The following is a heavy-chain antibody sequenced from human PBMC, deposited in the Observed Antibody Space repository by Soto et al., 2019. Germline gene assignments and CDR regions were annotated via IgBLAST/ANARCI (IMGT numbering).Heavy chain of an antibody. V-gene: IGHV3-30*03. CDR1: GFTFNTYG. Sequence: QVQVVESGGGVVQPGRSLRLSCVASGFTFNTYGMHWVRQAPGKGLEWVACISKDGSDKSYSNSVRGRFTITKDNSQNTMYLQMNSLTTEDTALYDCARGSGYDFDYWGQGTLVTVSS. CDR2: ISKDGSDK. CDR3: ARGSGYDFDY. J-gene: IGHJ4*02. D-gene: IGHD5-12*01.